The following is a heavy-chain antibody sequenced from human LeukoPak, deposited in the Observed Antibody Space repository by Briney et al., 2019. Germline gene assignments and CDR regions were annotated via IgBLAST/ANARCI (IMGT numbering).Heavy chain of an antibody. V-gene: IGHV3-30*18. J-gene: IGHJ5*02. CDR1: GFTFSSYG. Sequence: GRSLRLSCAASGFTFSSYGIHWVRQAPGKGLEWVAVISYDGSNKYYADSVKGRFTISRDNSKNTLYLQMNSLRAEDTAVYYCAKDSSGSYEGWFDPWGQGTLVTVSS. D-gene: IGHD1-26*01. CDR2: ISYDGSNK. CDR3: AKDSSGSYEGWFDP.